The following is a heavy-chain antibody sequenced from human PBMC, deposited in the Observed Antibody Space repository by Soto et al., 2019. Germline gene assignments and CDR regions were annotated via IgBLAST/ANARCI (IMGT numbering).Heavy chain of an antibody. CDR1: GGSFTSNNW. Sequence: LSLTCAVSGGSFTSNNWWTWVRQPPGQGLEWIGEIYRTGSTNYNPSLKGRVPISLDKSENQFSLKVTSLTAADTAVYYCASRDPGTSVDYWGQGTLVTVSS. V-gene: IGHV4-4*02. J-gene: IGHJ4*02. CDR2: IYRTGST. D-gene: IGHD1-7*01. CDR3: ASRDPGTSVDY.